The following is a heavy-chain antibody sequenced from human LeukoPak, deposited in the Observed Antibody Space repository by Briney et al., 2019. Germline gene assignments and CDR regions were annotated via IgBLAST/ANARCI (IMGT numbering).Heavy chain of an antibody. J-gene: IGHJ5*02. V-gene: IGHV3-30*18. Sequence: PEGSLRLSCAAPGVTLSPYGMHWVRQAPGKGLEWVAVISYEGGTQHYADSVKGRFIISRDNPRNTLYLQMNILRTEDTAVYYCAKEGTPQVSTWYDLWGQGTQVIVSS. CDR3: AKEGTPQVSTWYDL. D-gene: IGHD3-10*01. CDR1: GVTLSPYG. CDR2: ISYEGGTQ.